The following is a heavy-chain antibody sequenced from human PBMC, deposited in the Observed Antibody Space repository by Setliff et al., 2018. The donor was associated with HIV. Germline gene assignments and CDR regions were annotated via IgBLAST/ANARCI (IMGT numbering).Heavy chain of an antibody. CDR2: TRNKANSYTT. V-gene: IGHV3-72*01. CDR1: GFTFSDHY. Sequence: PGGSLRLSCAASGFTFSDHYMDWVRQAPGKGLAWVGRTRNKANSYTTEYGASVRGRFTISRDDSKNSLYLQMYSLRAEDTAVYYCARDPGTGYDFWSDYHSRGYYFDYWGQGTLVTVSS. J-gene: IGHJ4*02. CDR3: ARDPGTGYDFWSDYHSRGYYFDY. D-gene: IGHD3-3*01.